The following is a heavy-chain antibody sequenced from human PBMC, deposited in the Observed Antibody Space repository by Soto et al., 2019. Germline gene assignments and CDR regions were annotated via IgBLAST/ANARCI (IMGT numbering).Heavy chain of an antibody. CDR1: GFTFKNHA. CDR3: AKEGRSYDDFWSGSIGSFDI. D-gene: IGHD3-3*01. V-gene: IGHV3-30*18. CDR2: ISYDGSNK. Sequence: QGQLVESGGDADQPGRSLRLSCVGSGFTFKNHAMHWVRLAPGQGLEWVAYISYDGSNKAYGDSVQGRFTISRDNSKNTVILQMNSLRVEDTGVFHCAKEGRSYDDFWSGSIGSFDIWGRGTTVTVSS. J-gene: IGHJ3*02.